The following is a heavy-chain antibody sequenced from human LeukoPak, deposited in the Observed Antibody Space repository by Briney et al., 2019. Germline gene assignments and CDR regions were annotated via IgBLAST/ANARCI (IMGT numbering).Heavy chain of an antibody. CDR2: ISYDGNNK. Sequence: PGGSLRLSCAASGFTFSNYAMHWVRQAPGKGLEWVAVISYDGNNKYYADSVKGRFTISRDNAKNSLYLQMNSLRAEDTAVYYCARARLDLVVVTDEPIDYWGQGTLVTVSS. J-gene: IGHJ4*02. CDR3: ARARLDLVVVTDEPIDY. D-gene: IGHD2-15*01. V-gene: IGHV3-30-3*01. CDR1: GFTFSNYA.